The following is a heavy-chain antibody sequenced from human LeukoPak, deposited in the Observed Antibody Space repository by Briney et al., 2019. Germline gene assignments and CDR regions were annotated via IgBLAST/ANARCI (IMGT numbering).Heavy chain of an antibody. CDR3: AREVDIVATILISFGWFDP. V-gene: IGHV1-69*06. J-gene: IGHJ5*02. CDR1: GGTFSSYA. CDR2: IIPIFGTA. D-gene: IGHD5-12*01. Sequence: SVKVSCKASGGTFSSYAISWVRQAPGQGLEWMGGIIPIFGTANYAQKFQGRVTITADKSTSTAYMELSSLRSEDTAVYYCAREVDIVATILISFGWFDPWGQGTLVTVSS.